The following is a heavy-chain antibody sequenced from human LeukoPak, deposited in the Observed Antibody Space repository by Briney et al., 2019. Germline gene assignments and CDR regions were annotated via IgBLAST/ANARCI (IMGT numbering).Heavy chain of an antibody. V-gene: IGHV4-4*02. CDR2: MYLSGTT. CDR3: ARVGPPDCSSTSCYEAHFDY. J-gene: IGHJ4*02. D-gene: IGHD2-2*01. CDR1: GDSINSLDL. Sequence: SGTLSLTCTVSGDSINSLDLWSWVRQPPGKGLEWIGEMYLSGTTHSNPSVKSRVTISIDKSKNQFFLNLSSVTAADTAVYYCARVGPPDCSSTSCYEAHFDYWGQGTLVTVSS.